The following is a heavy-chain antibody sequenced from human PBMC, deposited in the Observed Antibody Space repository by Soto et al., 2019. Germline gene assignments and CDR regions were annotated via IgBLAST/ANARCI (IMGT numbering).Heavy chain of an antibody. D-gene: IGHD3-3*01. CDR1: GFTFSSYA. CDR2: ISYDGSNK. V-gene: IGHV3-30-3*01. Sequence: QVQLVESGGGVVQPGRSLRLSCAASGFTFSSYAIHWVRQAPGKGLEWVALISYDGSNKYYADSVKGRFTISRDNSKNTLYLQMNSLRAEDTAVYYCARHKRYLRFLEWSYYFDYWGQGTLVTVSS. J-gene: IGHJ4*02. CDR3: ARHKRYLRFLEWSYYFDY.